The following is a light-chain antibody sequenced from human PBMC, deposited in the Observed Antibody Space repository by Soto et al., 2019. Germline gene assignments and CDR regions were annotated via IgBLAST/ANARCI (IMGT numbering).Light chain of an antibody. CDR1: QGISNY. Sequence: IQMPPYTYSLSAPVGDRVPITCRASQGISNYLAWYQQKPGKVPKLLIYAASTLQSGVPSRFSGSGSGTDFTLTISRLEPEDFAVYYCQQYGNSPQTSGQGAKADI. CDR3: QQYGNSPQT. J-gene: IGKJ1*01. CDR2: AAS. V-gene: IGKV1-27*01.